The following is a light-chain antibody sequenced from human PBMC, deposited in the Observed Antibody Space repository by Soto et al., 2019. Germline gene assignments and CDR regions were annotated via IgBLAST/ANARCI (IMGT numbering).Light chain of an antibody. CDR3: QQYGRSPRT. Sequence: ILLTQSPGTLSLSPGEGATLSCRASQSVNANYLAWYQQKPGQAPRLLIYGASTRATGIPDRFSGSGSGTDFTLTISRLEPEDFAVYYCQQYGRSPRTFGQGTKVDIK. CDR2: GAS. CDR1: QSVNANY. V-gene: IGKV3-20*01. J-gene: IGKJ1*01.